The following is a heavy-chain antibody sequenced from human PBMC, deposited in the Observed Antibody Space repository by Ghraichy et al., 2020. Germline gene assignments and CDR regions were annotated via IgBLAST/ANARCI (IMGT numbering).Heavy chain of an antibody. CDR3: ARDVAIFGDYYGMDV. Sequence: SETLSLTCTVSGGSISSGGYYWSWIRQHPGKGLEWIGYIYYSGSTYYNPSLKSRVTISVDTSKNQFSLKLSSVTAADTAVYYCARDVAIFGDYYGMDVWGQGTTVTVSS. V-gene: IGHV4-31*03. D-gene: IGHD3-3*01. J-gene: IGHJ6*02. CDR1: GGSISSGGYY. CDR2: IYYSGST.